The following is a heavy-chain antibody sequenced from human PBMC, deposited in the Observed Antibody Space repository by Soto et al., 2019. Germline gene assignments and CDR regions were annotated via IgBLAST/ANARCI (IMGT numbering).Heavy chain of an antibody. CDR2: ISSNGGST. CDR3: AVCSYTPYYYGSGSYYCYYCMDV. D-gene: IGHD3-10*01. CDR1: GFTFSSYA. J-gene: IGHJ6*02. V-gene: IGHV3-64*01. Sequence: GGSLRLSCAASGFTFSSYAMHWVRQAPGKGLEYVSAISSNGGSTYYANSVKGRFTISRDNSKNTLYLQMGSLRAEDMGVYYCAVCSYTPYYYGSGSYYCYYCMDVWGQGTTVTVSS.